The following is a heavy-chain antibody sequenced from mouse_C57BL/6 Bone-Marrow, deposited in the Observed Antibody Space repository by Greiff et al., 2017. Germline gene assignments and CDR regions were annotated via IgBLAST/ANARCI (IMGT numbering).Heavy chain of an antibody. V-gene: IGHV1-80*01. Sequence: VQLQESGAELVKPGASVKISCKASGYAFSSYWMNWVKQRPGKGLEWIGQIYPGDGDTNYNVKFKGKATLTADKSSSTAYMQLSSLTSEDSAVYFCARGGSYGWFAYWGQGTLVTVSA. CDR1: GYAFSSYW. J-gene: IGHJ3*01. CDR3: ARGGSYGWFAY. CDR2: IYPGDGDT. D-gene: IGHD1-1*02.